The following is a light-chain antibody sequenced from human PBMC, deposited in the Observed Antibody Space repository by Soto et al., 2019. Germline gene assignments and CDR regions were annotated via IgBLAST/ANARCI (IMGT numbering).Light chain of an antibody. CDR2: GAS. CDR1: QSVSSN. V-gene: IGKV3-15*01. J-gene: IGKJ2*02. CDR3: QPYNNWPPWT. Sequence: EIVMTQSPATLSVSPGERATLSCRASQSVSSNLAWYQQKPGQAPRLLIYGASTRATGIPARFSGSRSGTEFTLTISSLRSEDFAVYYCQPYNNWPPWTFGQGTKLEIK.